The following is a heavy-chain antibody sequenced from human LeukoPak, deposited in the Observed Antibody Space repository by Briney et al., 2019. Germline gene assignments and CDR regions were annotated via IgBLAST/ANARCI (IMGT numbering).Heavy chain of an antibody. Sequence: GGSLRLSCAASGFTFSSYSMNWVRQAPGKGLEWVSYISSSSSTIYYADSVKGRFTISRDNAKNSLYLQMNSLRDEVTAVYYCARVQPPPTVVTPRYYYYGMDVWGQGTTVTVSS. CDR3: ARVQPPPTVVTPRYYYYGMDV. CDR1: GFTFSSYS. J-gene: IGHJ6*02. CDR2: ISSSSSTI. V-gene: IGHV3-48*02. D-gene: IGHD4-23*01.